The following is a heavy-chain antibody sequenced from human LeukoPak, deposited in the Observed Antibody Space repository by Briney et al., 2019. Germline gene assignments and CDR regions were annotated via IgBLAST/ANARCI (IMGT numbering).Heavy chain of an antibody. Sequence: SETLSLTCSVSGDSIISSSYYWGWIRQSPGKGLEWIGRIYTSGSTNYNPSLKSRVTMSVDTSKNQFSLKLSSVTAADTAVYYCAREDSDYDFWSGPPHFDYWGQGTLVTVSS. CDR3: AREDSDYDFWSGPPHFDY. V-gene: IGHV4-39*07. D-gene: IGHD3-3*01. CDR1: GDSIISSSYY. CDR2: IYTSGST. J-gene: IGHJ4*02.